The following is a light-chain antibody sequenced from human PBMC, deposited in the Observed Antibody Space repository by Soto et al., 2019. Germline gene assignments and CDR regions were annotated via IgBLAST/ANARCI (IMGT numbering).Light chain of an antibody. V-gene: IGKV1-12*01. J-gene: IGKJ3*01. CDR1: HGVSGW. Sequence: QMTQSPSSVSASVGDTVTLSCQTSHGVSGWLAWYQQKPGKAPTLLIYTVSNLQSGVPSRFSGSGSGTDFSLTITNLQPEEFATYFCQQGKTFPFTFGPGTKVEVK. CDR3: QQGKTFPFT. CDR2: TVS.